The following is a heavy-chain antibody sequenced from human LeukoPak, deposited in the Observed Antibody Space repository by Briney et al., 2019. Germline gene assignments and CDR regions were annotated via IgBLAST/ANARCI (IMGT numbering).Heavy chain of an antibody. V-gene: IGHV3-23*01. J-gene: IGHJ4*02. Sequence: GGSLGLSCAASGFMFKSYAMSWVRQAPGKGLEWVSGISGRGDNTNYADSVKGRFTISRDNSKSTLYLQMTSLRVEDTAIYYCARGFSAFDYWGQGTLVTVSS. CDR1: GFMFKSYA. D-gene: IGHD3-10*01. CDR2: ISGRGDNT. CDR3: ARGFSAFDY.